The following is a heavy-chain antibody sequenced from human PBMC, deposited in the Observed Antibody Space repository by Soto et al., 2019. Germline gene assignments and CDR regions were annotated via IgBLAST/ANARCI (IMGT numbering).Heavy chain of an antibody. V-gene: IGHV1-3*01. CDR2: INAGNGNT. CDR3: ARDGGRWLQNPFGY. D-gene: IGHD5-12*01. J-gene: IGHJ4*02. Sequence: XSVKVSCKASGYTFTSYAMHWVRQAPGQRLEWMGWINAGNGNTKYSQKFQGRVTITRDTSASTAYMELSSLRSEDTAVYYCARDGGRWLQNPFGYWGQGTLVTVSS. CDR1: GYTFTSYA.